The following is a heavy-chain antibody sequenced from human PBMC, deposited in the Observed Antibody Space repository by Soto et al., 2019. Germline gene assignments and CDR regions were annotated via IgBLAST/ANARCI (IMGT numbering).Heavy chain of an antibody. V-gene: IGHV4-39*01. CDR3: ATPLAVPGYSYGFDY. J-gene: IGHJ4*02. CDR2: IYYSGST. Sequence: SETLSLTCTVSGGSISSSSYYWGWIRQPPGKGLEWIGSIYYSGSTYYNPSLKSRVTISVDTSKNQFSLKLSSVTAADTAVYYCATPLAVPGYSYGFDYWGQGTLVTVSS. D-gene: IGHD5-18*01. CDR1: GGSISSSSYY.